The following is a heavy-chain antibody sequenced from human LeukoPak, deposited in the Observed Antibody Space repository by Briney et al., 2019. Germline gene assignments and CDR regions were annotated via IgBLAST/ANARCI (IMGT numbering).Heavy chain of an antibody. J-gene: IGHJ3*02. V-gene: IGHV3-64*01. CDR1: GFTFSSYA. Sequence: PGGSLRLSCAASGFTFSSYAMHWVRQAPGKGLEYVSAISSNGGSTYYANSVKGRFTISRDNSKSTLYLQMGSLRAEDMAVYYCARTDRRDVFDIWGQGTMVTVSS. CDR2: ISSNGGST. CDR3: ARTDRRDVFDI.